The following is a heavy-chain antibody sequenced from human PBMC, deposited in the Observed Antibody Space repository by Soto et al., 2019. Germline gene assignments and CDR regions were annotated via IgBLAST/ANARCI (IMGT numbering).Heavy chain of an antibody. CDR3: AKGGSSSWYGIFDY. CDR2: ISWNSGSI. CDR1: GFTFDDYA. J-gene: IGHJ4*02. Sequence: EVQLVESGGGLVQPGRSLRLSCAASGFTFDDYAMHWVRQAPGQGLEWVSGISWNSGSIGYADSVKGRFTISRDNAKNSLYLQMNSLRAEDTALYYCAKGGSSSWYGIFDYWGQGTLVTVSS. V-gene: IGHV3-9*01. D-gene: IGHD6-13*01.